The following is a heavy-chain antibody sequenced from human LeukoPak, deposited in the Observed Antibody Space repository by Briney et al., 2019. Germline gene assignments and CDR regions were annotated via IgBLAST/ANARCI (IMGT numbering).Heavy chain of an antibody. V-gene: IGHV4-4*02. J-gene: IGHJ4*02. CDR2: IHHSGST. D-gene: IGHD6-19*01. Sequence: SGTLSLTCAVSGGSISSSNWWSWVRQPPGKGLEWIGEIHHSGSTNYNPSLKSRVTISVDKSKNQFSLRLSSVTAADTAVYYCARFIRSRFSSGWYFASWGQGTLVIVSS. CDR1: GGSISSSNW. CDR3: ARFIRSRFSSGWYFAS.